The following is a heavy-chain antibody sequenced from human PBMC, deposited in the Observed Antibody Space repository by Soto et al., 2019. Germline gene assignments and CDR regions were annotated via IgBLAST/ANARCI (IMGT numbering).Heavy chain of an antibody. CDR3: ARERITMVRGVISEYFDY. J-gene: IGHJ4*02. V-gene: IGHV3-33*01. D-gene: IGHD3-10*01. Sequence: ESGGGVVQPGRSLRLSCAASGFTFSSYGMHWVRQAPGKGLEWVAVIWYDGSNKYYADSVKGRFTISRDNSKNTLYLQMNSLRAEDTAVYYCARERITMVRGVISEYFDYWGQGTLVTVSS. CDR2: IWYDGSNK. CDR1: GFTFSSYG.